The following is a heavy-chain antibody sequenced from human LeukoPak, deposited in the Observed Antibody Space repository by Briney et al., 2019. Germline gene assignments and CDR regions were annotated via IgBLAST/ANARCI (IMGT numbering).Heavy chain of an antibody. Sequence: PSETLSLTCTVSGDSITSGDYYWSWLRQHPGKGLEWIGYIHYSGRTYYNASLKSRITISLDASKGQFFLNLTSVTAADTAMYYCARAGGRLGTDSWGQGTLVTVSS. CDR1: GDSITSGDYY. V-gene: IGHV4-31*03. CDR2: IHYSGRT. CDR3: ARAGGRLGTDS. J-gene: IGHJ4*02. D-gene: IGHD7-27*01.